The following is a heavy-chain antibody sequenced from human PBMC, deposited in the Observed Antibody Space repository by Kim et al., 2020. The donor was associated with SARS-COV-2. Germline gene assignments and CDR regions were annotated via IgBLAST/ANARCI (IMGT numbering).Heavy chain of an antibody. V-gene: IGHV3-33*06. Sequence: GGSLRLSCAASGFTFSSYGMHWVRQAPGKGLEWVAVIWYDGSNKYYADSVKGRFTISRDNSKNTLYLQMNSLRAEDTAVYYCAKGRYYDSSGYYYVDYWGQGTLVTVSS. J-gene: IGHJ4*02. CDR1: GFTFSSYG. D-gene: IGHD3-22*01. CDR3: AKGRYYDSSGYYYVDY. CDR2: IWYDGSNK.